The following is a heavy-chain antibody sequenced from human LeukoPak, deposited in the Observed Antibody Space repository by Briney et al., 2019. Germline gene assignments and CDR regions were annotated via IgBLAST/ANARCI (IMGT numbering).Heavy chain of an antibody. CDR1: GFTFSSYG. CDR2: IWYDGSNK. Sequence: PGGSLRLSCAASGFTFSSYGMHWVRQAPGKGLEWVAVIWYDGSNKYYADSVKGRFTISRDNSKNTLYLQMNSLRAEDTAVYYCARDRQYYDFWSGYYRPSYYFDYWGQGTLVTVSS. V-gene: IGHV3-33*01. CDR3: ARDRQYYDFWSGYYRPSYYFDY. D-gene: IGHD3-3*01. J-gene: IGHJ4*02.